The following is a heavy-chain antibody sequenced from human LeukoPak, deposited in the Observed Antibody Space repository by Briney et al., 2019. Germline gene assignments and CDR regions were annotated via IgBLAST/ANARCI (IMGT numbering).Heavy chain of an antibody. Sequence: ASVKVSCKGSGYTFTTYGISWVRQAPGQGLEWMGWISVYNGNTNYAQKFQGRVTMTTDTSTNTTYMELRSLISDDTAVYYCARGLHYYGSGSYYPFDYWGQGTLVTVSS. J-gene: IGHJ4*02. CDR1: GYTFTTYG. D-gene: IGHD3-10*01. V-gene: IGHV1-18*01. CDR3: ARGLHYYGSGSYYPFDY. CDR2: ISVYNGNT.